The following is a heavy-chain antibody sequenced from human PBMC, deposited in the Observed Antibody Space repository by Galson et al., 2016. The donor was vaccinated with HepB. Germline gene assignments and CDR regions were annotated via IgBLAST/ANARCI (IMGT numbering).Heavy chain of an antibody. CDR3: ASDCSGGSCYGYYYYVMDV. Sequence: SLRLSCAASGLTFSRYSMNWVRQAPGKGLEWVSSISSSSAYMYYADSVKGRFTISRDNAKNSLYLQMNSLRAEDTAVYYCASDCSGGSCYGYYYYVMDVWGQGTTFTVSS. CDR1: GLTFSRYS. V-gene: IGHV3-21*06. D-gene: IGHD2-15*01. J-gene: IGHJ6*02. CDR2: ISSSSAYM.